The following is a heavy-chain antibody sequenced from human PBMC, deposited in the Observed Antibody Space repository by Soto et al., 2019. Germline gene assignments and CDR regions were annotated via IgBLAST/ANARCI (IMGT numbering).Heavy chain of an antibody. CDR3: ATRQIAAACDY. CDR1: GFTFSSYA. D-gene: IGHD6-13*01. J-gene: IGHJ4*02. Sequence: GGSLRLSCAASGFTFSSYAMSWVRQAPGKGLEWVSAISGSGGSTYYADSVKGRFTISRNNSKNTLYLQMNSLRAEVTAGYYCATRQIAAACDYWGQGTRVTVSS. CDR2: ISGSGGST. V-gene: IGHV3-23*01.